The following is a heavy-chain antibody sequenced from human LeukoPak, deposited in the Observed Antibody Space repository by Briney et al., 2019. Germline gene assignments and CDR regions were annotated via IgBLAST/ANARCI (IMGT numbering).Heavy chain of an antibody. D-gene: IGHD3-22*01. CDR2: ISGSGRST. CDR3: AKDESSGYYFFDY. J-gene: IGHJ4*02. Sequence: GGSLRLSCAASRFTFTNSAMSWARQGPGKGLEWVSAISGSGRSTYYAGSVKGRFTISRDNSKNTLYLQMNSLRGEDTAVYYCAKDESSGYYFFDYWGQGTLVTVSS. CDR1: RFTFTNSA. V-gene: IGHV3-23*01.